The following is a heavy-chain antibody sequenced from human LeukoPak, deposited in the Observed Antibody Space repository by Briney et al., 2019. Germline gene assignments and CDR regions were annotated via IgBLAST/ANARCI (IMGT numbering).Heavy chain of an antibody. V-gene: IGHV3-23*01. D-gene: IGHD1-26*01. Sequence: GGSLRLSCAASGFTFTSYAMTWVRQAPGKGLEWVSGISGSGGSTYYSDSVKGRFTISRDTSKNTLYLQMNSLRAEDSAVYYCARDGGSYYGDYWGQGTLVTVSS. CDR2: ISGSGGST. J-gene: IGHJ4*02. CDR3: ARDGGSYYGDY. CDR1: GFTFTSYA.